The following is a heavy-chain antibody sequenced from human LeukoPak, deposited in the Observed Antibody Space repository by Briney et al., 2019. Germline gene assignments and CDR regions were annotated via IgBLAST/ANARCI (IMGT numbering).Heavy chain of an antibody. Sequence: SETLSLTCAVYGGSFSGYYWSWIRQPPGKGLEWIGEINHSGSTNYNPSLKSRVTISVDTSKNQFSLKLSSVTAADTAVYYCASGYSYYYFDYWGQGTLVTVSS. CDR3: ASGYSYYYFDY. D-gene: IGHD5-18*01. CDR2: INHSGST. CDR1: GGSFSGYY. J-gene: IGHJ4*02. V-gene: IGHV4-34*01.